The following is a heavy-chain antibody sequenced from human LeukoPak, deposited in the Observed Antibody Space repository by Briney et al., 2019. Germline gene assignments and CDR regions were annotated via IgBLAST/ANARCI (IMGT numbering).Heavy chain of an antibody. D-gene: IGHD5-12*01. CDR1: GFTFRSYGM. CDR2: IYRSGST. V-gene: IGHV4-4*02. Sequence: GSLRLSCAASGFTFRSYGMSWVRQPPGKGLEWIGEIYRSGSTNYNPSLKSRVTISVDKSKNQFSLKLSSVTAADTAMYYCARYRGASGYHFDYWGQGTLVTVSS. J-gene: IGHJ4*02. CDR3: ARYRGASGYHFDY.